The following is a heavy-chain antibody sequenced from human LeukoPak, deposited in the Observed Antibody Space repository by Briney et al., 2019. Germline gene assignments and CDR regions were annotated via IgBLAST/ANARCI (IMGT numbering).Heavy chain of an antibody. CDR3: ARVAWPYYYGSGSYKDWFDP. J-gene: IGHJ5*02. CDR1: GYTFTGYY. CDR2: INPNSGGT. V-gene: IGHV1-2*02. D-gene: IGHD3-10*01. Sequence: ASVKVSCKASGYTFTGYYIHWVRQAPGQGLEWIGWINPNSGGTNYAQKFQGRVTMTRDTSISTAYMELSRLRSDDTAVYYCARVAWPYYYGSGSYKDWFDPWGQGTLVTVSS.